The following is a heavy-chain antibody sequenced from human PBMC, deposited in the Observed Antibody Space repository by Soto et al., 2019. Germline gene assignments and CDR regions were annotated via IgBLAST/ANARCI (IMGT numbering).Heavy chain of an antibody. V-gene: IGHV3-9*01. D-gene: IGHD5-18*01. J-gene: IGHJ6*02. Sequence: PGGSLRLSCAASGFTFDDYAMHWVRQAPGTGLEWVSGISWNSGSIGYADSMKGRFTISRDNAKNSLYLQMNSLRAEDTALYYCAKDIGDTRYYYYGMDVWGQGTTVTVSS. CDR1: GFTFDDYA. CDR3: AKDIGDTRYYYYGMDV. CDR2: ISWNSGSI.